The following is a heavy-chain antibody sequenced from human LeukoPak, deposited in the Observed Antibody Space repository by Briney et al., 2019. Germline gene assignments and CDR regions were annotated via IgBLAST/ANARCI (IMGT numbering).Heavy chain of an antibody. CDR1: GFSLSTSGGG. V-gene: IGHV2-5*02. CDR2: IFWDDDD. Sequence: ESGPARGKPTQTLTLTCTFSGFSLSTSGGGVGWIRQPPGKALAWLAFIFWDDDDRSSPSLRSRLTITNDTSNKQVVLTMTNMDPVDTATYFCAHRPVTGSRFDDWGQGTLVTVSS. J-gene: IGHJ4*02. CDR3: AHRPVTGSRFDD. D-gene: IGHD1-14*01.